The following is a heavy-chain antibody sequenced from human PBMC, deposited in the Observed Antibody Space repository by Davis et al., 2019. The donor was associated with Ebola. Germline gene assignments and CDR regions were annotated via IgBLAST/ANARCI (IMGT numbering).Heavy chain of an antibody. CDR1: GFTSSSYG. CDR2: KPYDGTNK. CDR3: AKTDY. V-gene: IGHV3-30*02. Sequence: GGSLRLSCVTSGFTSSSYGIHWVRQAPGKGLEWVAFKPYDGTNKYYADSVKGRFTISRDNSKNTVYLQMNSLRAEDTAVYYCAKTDYWGQGTLVTVSS. J-gene: IGHJ4*02.